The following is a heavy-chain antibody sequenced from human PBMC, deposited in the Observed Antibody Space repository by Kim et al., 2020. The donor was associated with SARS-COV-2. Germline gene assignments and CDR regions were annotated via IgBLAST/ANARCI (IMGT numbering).Heavy chain of an antibody. CDR2: INHSGST. CDR1: GGSFSGYY. J-gene: IGHJ4*02. V-gene: IGHV4-34*01. CDR3: ARGRVDCSSTSCYIVFGFREQHFDY. D-gene: IGHD2-2*02. Sequence: SETLSLTCAVYGGSFSGYYWSWIRQPPGKGLEWIGEINHSGSTNYNPSLKSRVTISVDTSKNQFSLKLSSVTAADTAVYYCARGRVDCSSTSCYIVFGFREQHFDYCGQGTLVTVSS.